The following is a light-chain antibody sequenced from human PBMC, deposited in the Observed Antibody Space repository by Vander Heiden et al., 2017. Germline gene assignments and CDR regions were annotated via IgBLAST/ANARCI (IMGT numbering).Light chain of an antibody. Sequence: SYELTQPPSVSVSPGQTASITCSGDKLGDKYACWYKQKPGQSPVLVIYQDSKRPSGIPERFSGSNSGNTATLTISGTQAMDEADYYCQAWDSSTVVFGGRTKLTVL. CDR2: QDS. V-gene: IGLV3-1*01. J-gene: IGLJ2*01. CDR1: KLGDKY. CDR3: QAWDSSTVV.